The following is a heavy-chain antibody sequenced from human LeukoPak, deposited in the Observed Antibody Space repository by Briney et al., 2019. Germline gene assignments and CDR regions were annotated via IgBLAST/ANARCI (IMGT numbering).Heavy chain of an antibody. Sequence: KPSETLSLTCTVSGGSIRSHYWSWIRQPPGKGLEWIGYIYYSGSTNYNPSLKSRVTISADTSKNQFSLRLSSVTAADTAVYYCAREVSHSGYFEYWGQGALVTVSS. CDR1: GGSIRSHY. J-gene: IGHJ4*02. CDR2: IYYSGST. V-gene: IGHV4-59*11. D-gene: IGHD1-26*01. CDR3: AREVSHSGYFEY.